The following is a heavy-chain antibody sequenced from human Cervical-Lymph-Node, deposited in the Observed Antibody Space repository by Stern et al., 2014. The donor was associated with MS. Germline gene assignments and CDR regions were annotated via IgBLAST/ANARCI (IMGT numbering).Heavy chain of an antibody. V-gene: IGHV3-33*01. D-gene: IGHD3-16*01. CDR1: GFNFGIYA. Sequence: VQLVESGGGVVQPGKSLRLSWVASGFNFGIYAMHWVRQAPGKGLEWVAIVWHDGTNENYVGSVKGWFSCSRDNYNNMLFLEVDSLRAEDTAVYYCVRDGGYGKSYGYWGRGTLVTVSS. J-gene: IGHJ4*02. CDR3: VRDGGYGKSYGY. CDR2: VWHDGTNE.